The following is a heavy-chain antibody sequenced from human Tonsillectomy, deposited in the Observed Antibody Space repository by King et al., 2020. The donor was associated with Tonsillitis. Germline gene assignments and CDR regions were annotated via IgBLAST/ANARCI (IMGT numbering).Heavy chain of an antibody. CDR1: GFTFTSSA. J-gene: IGHJ3*02. D-gene: IGHD1-26*01. V-gene: IGHV1-58*01. CDR2: IVVGSGNT. CDR3: AARGGYSGSYLGAFDI. Sequence: QLVQSGPEVKKPGTSVKVSCKAPGFTFTSSAVQWVRQARGQRLEWIGWIVVGSGNTHYAQKFQERVTITRDMSTSTAYMELSSLRSEDTAVYYCAARGGYSGSYLGAFDIWGQGTMVTVSS.